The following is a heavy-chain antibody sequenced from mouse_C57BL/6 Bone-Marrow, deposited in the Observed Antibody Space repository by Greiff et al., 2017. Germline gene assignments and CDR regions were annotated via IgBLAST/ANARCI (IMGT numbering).Heavy chain of an antibody. D-gene: IGHD1-1*01. CDR2: IYPGDGDT. Sequence: VQLQQSGPELVKPGASVKISCKASGYAFSSSWMNWVKQRPGKGLEWIGRIYPGDGDTNYNGKFKGKATLTADKSSSTAYMQLSSLTSEDSAVYFCARGGLYYYGSSYYFDYWGQGTTLTVSS. J-gene: IGHJ2*01. CDR3: ARGGLYYYGSSYYFDY. CDR1: GYAFSSSW. V-gene: IGHV1-82*01.